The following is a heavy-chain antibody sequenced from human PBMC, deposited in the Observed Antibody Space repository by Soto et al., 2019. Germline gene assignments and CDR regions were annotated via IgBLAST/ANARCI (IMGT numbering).Heavy chain of an antibody. J-gene: IGHJ6*03. CDR3: ARVEDFWGGYYSSMDV. Sequence: EVQLVESGGGLVQPGGSLTLSCAASGFTFSRYWMYWVRQAPGKGLVWVSRINSDGSDTSNAGSVKGRFTISRDNAKNTLYLQTNSLRAEDTAVYYCARVEDFWGGYYSSMDVWGKGTTVTVSS. D-gene: IGHD3-3*01. CDR1: GFTFSRYW. CDR2: INSDGSDT. V-gene: IGHV3-74*01.